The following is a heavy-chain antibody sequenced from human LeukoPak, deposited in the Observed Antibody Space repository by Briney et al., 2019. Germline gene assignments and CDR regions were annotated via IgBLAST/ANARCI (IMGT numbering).Heavy chain of an antibody. J-gene: IGHJ6*02. V-gene: IGHV3-23*01. D-gene: IGHD6-13*01. CDR3: AKARSSSQHHYHSLDV. Sequence: GGSLRLSCAASGFTFSNYWMHWVRQAPGKGLEWVSAISGSGGSTYYADSVKGRFTISRDNSKNTLYLQMNSLRAEDTAIYYCAKARSSSQHHYHSLDVWGQGTTVTVSS. CDR1: GFTFSNYW. CDR2: ISGSGGST.